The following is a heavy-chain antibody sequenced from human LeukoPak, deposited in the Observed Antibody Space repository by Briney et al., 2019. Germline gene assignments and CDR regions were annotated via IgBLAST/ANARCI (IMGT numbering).Heavy chain of an antibody. D-gene: IGHD6-6*01. CDR1: GFTFSSYA. CDR3: ARVEYSSSRWFDP. Sequence: GGSLRLSCAASGFTFSSYAMSWVRQAPGKWLEWVSAISGSGGSTYYADSVKGRFTISRDKSKNTLYLQMNSLRAEDTAVYYCARVEYSSSRWFDPWGQGTLVTVSS. J-gene: IGHJ5*02. V-gene: IGHV3-23*01. CDR2: ISGSGGST.